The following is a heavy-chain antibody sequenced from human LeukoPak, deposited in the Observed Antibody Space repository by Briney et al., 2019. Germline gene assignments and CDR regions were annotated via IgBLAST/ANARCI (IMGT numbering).Heavy chain of an antibody. CDR1: GYTFTSYY. Sequence: ASVKVSCKASGYTFTSYYMHWVRQAPGQGLEWMGIINPSGGSTSYAQKFQGRVTMTRDTSTSTVYMELSSLRSEDTAVYYCARHKDHRLPRRYCSSTSCYTEPHGFQHWGQGTLVTVSS. CDR3: ARHKDHRLPRRYCSSTSCYTEPHGFQH. D-gene: IGHD2-2*02. J-gene: IGHJ1*01. V-gene: IGHV1-46*01. CDR2: INPSGGST.